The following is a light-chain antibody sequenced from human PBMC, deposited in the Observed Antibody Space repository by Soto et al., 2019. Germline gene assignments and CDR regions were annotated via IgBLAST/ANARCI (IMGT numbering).Light chain of an antibody. Sequence: EIVMTQSPATLSVSPGERATLSCRASQSVSTNFAWYQQKPGPAPRLLIYGASTRATGIPARFSGSGSGTEFTLTISSLQSDDFEVYYYQQYNNWLTFGGGTKVEIK. CDR2: GAS. CDR3: QQYNNWLT. J-gene: IGKJ4*01. V-gene: IGKV3D-15*01. CDR1: QSVSTN.